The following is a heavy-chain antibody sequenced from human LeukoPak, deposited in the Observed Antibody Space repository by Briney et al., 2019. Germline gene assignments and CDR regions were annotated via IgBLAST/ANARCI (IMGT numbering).Heavy chain of an antibody. CDR2: INHSGST. CDR3: ARARVVVPAAMRWNYYYYGMDV. Sequence: PSETLSLTCAVSGGSFSGYYWSWIRQPPGKGLEWMGEINHSGSTNYNPSLKSRVTISVDTSKNQFSLKLSSVTAADTAVYYCARARVVVPAAMRWNYYYYGMDVWGQGTTVTVSS. D-gene: IGHD2-2*01. J-gene: IGHJ6*02. CDR1: GGSFSGYY. V-gene: IGHV4-34*01.